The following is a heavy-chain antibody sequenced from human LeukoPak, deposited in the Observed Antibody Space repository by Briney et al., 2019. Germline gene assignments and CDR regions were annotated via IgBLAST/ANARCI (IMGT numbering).Heavy chain of an antibody. D-gene: IGHD2-2*01. CDR1: GYTFTSYD. CDR3: ARAAYGIVVVPAAMYYGMDV. V-gene: IGHV1-8*01. CDR2: MNPNSGNT. J-gene: IGHJ6*02. Sequence: GASVKVSCKASGYTFTSYDINWVRQATGQGLEWMGWMNPNSGNTGYAQKFQGRVTMTRNTSISTAYMELSSLRSEDTAVYYCARAAYGIVVVPAAMYYGMDVRGQGTTVTVSS.